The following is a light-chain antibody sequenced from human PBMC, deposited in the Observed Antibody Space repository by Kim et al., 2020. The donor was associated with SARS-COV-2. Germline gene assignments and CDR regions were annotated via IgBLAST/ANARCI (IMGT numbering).Light chain of an antibody. CDR2: GAS. V-gene: IGKV3-15*01. Sequence: SPGERATLSCRASQGISSSLAWYQQKPGQAPRVLIYGASARATGVPARFSGSGSGTEFTLTISNLQSEDFAVYYCQQYAYWRAFGQGTRLEIK. CDR3: QQYAYWRA. CDR1: QGISSS. J-gene: IGKJ5*01.